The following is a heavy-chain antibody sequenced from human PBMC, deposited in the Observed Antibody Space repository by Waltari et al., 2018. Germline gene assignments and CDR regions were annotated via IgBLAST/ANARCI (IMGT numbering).Heavy chain of an antibody. V-gene: IGHV4-59*01. CDR2: LYSSGST. CDR3: ARVLRSAWGVWFDP. J-gene: IGHJ5*02. Sequence: QVQLQESGPGLVKPSETLSLTCTVSGGSISSSYWSWIRQPPGKGREWIGYLYSSGSTIDNPSLKSRVTISGDTSKNQFSLKLSSVTAADMAVYYCARVLRSAWGVWFDPWGPGTLVIVSS. D-gene: IGHD3-16*01. CDR1: GGSISSSY.